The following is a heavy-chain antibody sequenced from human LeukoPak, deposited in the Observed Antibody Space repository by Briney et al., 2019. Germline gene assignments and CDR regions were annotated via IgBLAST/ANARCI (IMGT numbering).Heavy chain of an antibody. CDR3: ARGPSMVRGVTAFDC. D-gene: IGHD3-10*01. V-gene: IGHV3-33*01. Sequence: GGSLRLSCAASGFTFSSYGMHWVRQAPGKGLEWVAVIWYDGSNKYYADSVKGRFTISRDNSKNTLYLQMNSLRAEDTAVYYCARGPSMVRGVTAFDCWGQGTLVTVSS. CDR1: GFTFSSYG. CDR2: IWYDGSNK. J-gene: IGHJ4*02.